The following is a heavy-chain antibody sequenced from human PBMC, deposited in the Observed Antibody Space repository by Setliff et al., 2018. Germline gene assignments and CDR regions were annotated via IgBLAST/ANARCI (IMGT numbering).Heavy chain of an antibody. D-gene: IGHD1-26*01. CDR2: IYYSGGT. Sequence: TLSLPCTVSGGSISSSSYYWGWIRQPPGKGLEWIGSIYYSGGTYYNPSLKSRVTISLDTSKNHFSLKLDSVTAADTALYYCARSPSSGAYWNPRPFYSDYWARGTLVTVSS. J-gene: IGHJ4*02. CDR3: ARSPSSGAYWNPRPFYSDY. CDR1: GGSISSSSYY. V-gene: IGHV4-39*02.